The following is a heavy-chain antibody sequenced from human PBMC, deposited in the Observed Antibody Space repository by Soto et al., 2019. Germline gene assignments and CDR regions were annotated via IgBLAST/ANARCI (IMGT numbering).Heavy chain of an antibody. CDR3: ARVGDRTEKVTLDPNWFDP. CDR1: GDSVSSNSAA. V-gene: IGHV6-1*01. CDR2: TYYRSKWYN. J-gene: IGHJ5*02. Sequence: PSQTRSLTCAISGDSVSSNSAAWNWIRQSPSKGLEWLGRTYYRSKWYNDYAVSVKSRITINPDTSKNQFSLQLNSVTPEDTAVYYCARVGDRTEKVTLDPNWFDPWGQGTLVTVSS. D-gene: IGHD2-21*02.